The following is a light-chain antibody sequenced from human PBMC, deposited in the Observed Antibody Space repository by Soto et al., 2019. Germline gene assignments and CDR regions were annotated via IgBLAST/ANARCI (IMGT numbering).Light chain of an antibody. J-gene: IGLJ2*01. V-gene: IGLV2-23*01. CDR2: ECS. Sequence: QSVLTQPASVSGSPGQSITISCTGTSSDVGSYNLVSWYQQHPGKAPKLMIYECSKRPAGVSNRFSGSKSGNTASLTLSGLQAEDEADYFCCSYAGSSILVFGGGTQLTFL. CDR3: CSYAGSSILV. CDR1: SSDVGSYNL.